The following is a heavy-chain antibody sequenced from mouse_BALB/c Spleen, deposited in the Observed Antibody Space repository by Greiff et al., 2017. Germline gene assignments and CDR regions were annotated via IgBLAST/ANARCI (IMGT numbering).Heavy chain of an antibody. D-gene: IGHD1-1*01. CDR2: ISSGGSYT. V-gene: IGHV5-9-4*01. J-gene: IGHJ2*01. Sequence: EVKLMESGGGLVKPGGSLKLSCAASGFTFSSYAMSWVRQSPEKRLEWVAEISSGGSYTYYPDTVTGRFTISRDNAKNTLYLEMSSLRSEDTAMYYCARDGLYGSSPYFDYWGQGTTLTVSS. CDR3: ARDGLYGSSPYFDY. CDR1: GFTFSSYA.